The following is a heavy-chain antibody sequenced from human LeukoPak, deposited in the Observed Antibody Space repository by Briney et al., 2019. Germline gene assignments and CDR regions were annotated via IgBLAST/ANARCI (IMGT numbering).Heavy chain of an antibody. V-gene: IGHV3-23*01. D-gene: IGHD4-17*01. CDR2: ISGSGGTT. CDR1: GFTFSSFA. Sequence: PGGSLRLSCVASGFTFSSFAMSWVRQAPGKGLEWVSTISGSGGTTNYADSVKGRFTFSRDNSRNMVHLQMNSLRAEDTAVYYCAKDLPDYGDYMEGYRGEGTLVAVSS. CDR3: AKDLPDYGDYMEGY. J-gene: IGHJ4*02.